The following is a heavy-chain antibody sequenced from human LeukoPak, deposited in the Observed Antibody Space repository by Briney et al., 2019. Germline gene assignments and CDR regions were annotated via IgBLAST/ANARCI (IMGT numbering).Heavy chain of an antibody. J-gene: IGHJ4*02. D-gene: IGHD1-26*01. CDR3: TTDTLAVGAEGY. CDR2: IKSKTDGGTT. Sequence: GGSLRLSCAASGFTLSNAWMSWVRQAPGKGLEWVGRIKSKTDGGTTDYAAPVKGRFTISRDDSKNTLYLQMNSLKTEDTAVYYCTTDTLAVGAEGYWGQGTLVTVSS. CDR1: GFTLSNAW. V-gene: IGHV3-15*01.